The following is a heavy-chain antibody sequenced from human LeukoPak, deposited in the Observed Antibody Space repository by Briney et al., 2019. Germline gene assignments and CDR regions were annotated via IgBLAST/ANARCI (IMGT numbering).Heavy chain of an antibody. Sequence: GGSLRLSCAASGFTFSSYAVHWVRQAPGTGLEWVAVISYDGSNKYYADSVKGRFTISRDNSKNTLYLQMNSLRAEDTAVYYCARDGIVVVPAAIPSSNWFDPWGQGTLVTVSS. CDR1: GFTFSSYA. CDR2: ISYDGSNK. J-gene: IGHJ5*02. V-gene: IGHV3-30-3*01. D-gene: IGHD2-2*01. CDR3: ARDGIVVVPAAIPSSNWFDP.